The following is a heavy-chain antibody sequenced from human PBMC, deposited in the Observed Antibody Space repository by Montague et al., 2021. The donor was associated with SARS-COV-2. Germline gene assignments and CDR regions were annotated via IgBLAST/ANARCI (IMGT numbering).Heavy chain of an antibody. D-gene: IGHD5-18*01. J-gene: IGHJ4*02. V-gene: IGHV4-39*01. Sequence: SETLSLTCTVSGCSISNSIYYSYWIRQPPGKGLECIGSIYYTENTYYKPSLKSRVTISIDTSKNQFSLKLSSVTAADTAVYYCARPGSGYSYGSEAFDYWGQGTLVTVSS. CDR3: ARPGSGYSYGSEAFDY. CDR2: IYYTENT. CDR1: GCSISNSIYY.